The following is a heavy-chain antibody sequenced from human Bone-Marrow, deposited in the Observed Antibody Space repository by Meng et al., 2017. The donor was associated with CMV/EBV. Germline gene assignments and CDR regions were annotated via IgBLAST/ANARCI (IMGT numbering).Heavy chain of an antibody. V-gene: IGHV1-46*01. J-gene: IGHJ4*02. CDR1: GYTFTSYY. D-gene: IGHD6-19*01. Sequence: ASVKVSCKASGYTFTSYYMHWVRQAPGQGLEWMGIINPSGGSTSYAQKFQGRVTMTRDTSTSTVYMELSSLRSEDTAVYYCASTSSGWYSLDDWGQGTLVTVSS. CDR3: ASTSSGWYSLDD. CDR2: INPSGGST.